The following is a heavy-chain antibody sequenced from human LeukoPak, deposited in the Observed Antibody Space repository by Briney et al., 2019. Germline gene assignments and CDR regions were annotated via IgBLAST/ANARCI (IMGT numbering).Heavy chain of an antibody. Sequence: SVKVSCKASVGTFSSYAISWVRQAPGQGLEWMGRIIPILGIANYAQKFQGRVTITADKSTSTAYMELSSLRSEDTAVYYCARDQIAAAGMDYYYGMDVWGQGTTVTVSS. CDR3: ARDQIAAAGMDYYYGMDV. D-gene: IGHD6-13*01. J-gene: IGHJ6*02. CDR1: VGTFSSYA. V-gene: IGHV1-69*04. CDR2: IIPILGIA.